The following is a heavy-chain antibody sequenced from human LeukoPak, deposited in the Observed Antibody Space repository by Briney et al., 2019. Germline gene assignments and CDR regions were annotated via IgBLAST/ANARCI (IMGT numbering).Heavy chain of an antibody. Sequence: PGGSLRLSCAASGFTFSSYWMSWVRQAPGKGLEWVANIKQDGSEKYYVDSVKGRFTISRDNAKNSLCLQMNSLRAEDTAVYYCARVSGWLRSSLDAFDIWGQGTMVTVSS. CDR3: ARVSGWLRSSLDAFDI. V-gene: IGHV3-7*01. CDR2: IKQDGSEK. D-gene: IGHD5-12*01. J-gene: IGHJ3*02. CDR1: GFTFSSYW.